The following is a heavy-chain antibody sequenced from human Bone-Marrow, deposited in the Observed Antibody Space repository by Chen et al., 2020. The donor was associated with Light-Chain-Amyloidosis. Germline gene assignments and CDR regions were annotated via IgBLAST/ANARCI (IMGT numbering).Heavy chain of an antibody. CDR3: ARGTHYDFWSGYYYYYMDV. V-gene: IGHV4-34*01. CDR2: INHSGST. D-gene: IGHD3-3*01. CDR1: GGSFSGYY. J-gene: IGHJ6*03. Sequence: QVQLQQWGAGLLKPSETLSLTCPVYGGSFSGYYWSWIRQPPGKGLEWIGEINHSGSTNYNPSLKSRVTISVDTSKNQFSLKLSSVTAADTAVYYCARGTHYDFWSGYYYYYMDVWGKGTTVTVSS.